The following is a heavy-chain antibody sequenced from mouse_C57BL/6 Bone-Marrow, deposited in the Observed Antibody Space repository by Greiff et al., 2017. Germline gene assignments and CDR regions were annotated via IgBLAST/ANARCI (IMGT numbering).Heavy chain of an antibody. J-gene: IGHJ2*01. D-gene: IGHD1-1*01. CDR2: IDPENGDT. V-gene: IGHV14-4*01. CDR3: TLYCYGRGDD. CDR1: GFNIKDDY. Sequence: EVQGVESGAELVRPGASVKLSCTASGFNIKDDYMHWVKQRPEQGLEWIGWIDPENGDTEYASKFQGKATITADTSSNTAYLQLSSLTSEDTAVYYCTLYCYGRGDDWGKGTTLTVSS.